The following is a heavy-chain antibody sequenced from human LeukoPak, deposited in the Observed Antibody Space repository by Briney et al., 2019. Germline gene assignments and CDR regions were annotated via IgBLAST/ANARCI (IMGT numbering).Heavy chain of an antibody. CDR2: IIPIFGTA. V-gene: IGHV1-69*13. J-gene: IGHJ4*02. CDR3: ARDSSVRPNYYFDY. D-gene: IGHD2-2*01. Sequence: AASVKVSCKASGGTFSSYAISWVRQAPGQGLEWMGGIIPIFGTASYAQKFQGRATITADESTSTAYMELSSLRSEDTAVYYCARDSSVRPNYYFDYWGQGTLVTVSS. CDR1: GGTFSSYA.